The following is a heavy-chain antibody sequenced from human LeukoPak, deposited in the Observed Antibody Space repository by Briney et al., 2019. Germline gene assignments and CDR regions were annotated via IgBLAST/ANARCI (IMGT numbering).Heavy chain of an antibody. CDR2: IYDSGST. D-gene: IGHD3-10*01. CDR1: GGSISSGGYY. J-gene: IGHJ5*02. CDR3: ARDRAVTMVRGVTFWFDP. Sequence: SETLSLTCTVSGGSISSGGYYWSWIRQHPGKGLEWIGYIYDSGSTYYNPSLKSRVTISVDTSKNQFSLKLSSVTAADTAVYYCARDRAVTMVRGVTFWFDPWGQGTLVTVSS. V-gene: IGHV4-31*03.